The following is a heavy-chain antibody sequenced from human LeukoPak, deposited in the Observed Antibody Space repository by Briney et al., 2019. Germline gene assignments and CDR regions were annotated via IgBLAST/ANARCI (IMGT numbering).Heavy chain of an antibody. Sequence: GGSLRLSCAASRFTFGSYAMSWVRQAPGKGLEWVSSISSSSSYIYYADSVKGRFTISRDNAKNSLYLQMNSLRAEDTAVYYCARGPSGSYYFDYWGQGTLVTVSS. CDR2: ISSSSSYI. CDR1: RFTFGSYA. J-gene: IGHJ4*02. CDR3: ARGPSGSYYFDY. V-gene: IGHV3-21*01. D-gene: IGHD1-26*01.